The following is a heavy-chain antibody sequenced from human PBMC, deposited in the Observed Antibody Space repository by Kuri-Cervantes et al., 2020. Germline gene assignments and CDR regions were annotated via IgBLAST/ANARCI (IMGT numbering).Heavy chain of an antibody. CDR1: GYTFTSYY. Sequence: ASVKVSCKASGYTFTSYYMHWVRQAPGQGLEWMGIINPSGGSTSYAQKFQGRVTMTRDTSISTAYMELSRLRSDDTAVYYCAATFCGYSYGSYVGRLCRPNSMDRWGQGTLVTVSS. D-gene: IGHD5-18*01. CDR2: INPSGGST. CDR3: AATFCGYSYGSYVGRLCRPNSMDR. J-gene: IGHJ4*02. V-gene: IGHV1-46*01.